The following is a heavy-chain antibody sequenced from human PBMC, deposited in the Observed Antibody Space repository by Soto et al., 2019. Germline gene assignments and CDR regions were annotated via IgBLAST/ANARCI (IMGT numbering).Heavy chain of an antibody. D-gene: IGHD2-15*01. J-gene: IGHJ6*02. Sequence: SQTLSLTCVISGDSVSSNSAAWNWIRQSPSRGLEWLGRTYYRSKWYNDYAVSVKSRITINPDTSKNQFSLQLNSVTPEDTAVYYCARGGEDNCSGGSCYFGYYYYYGMDVWGQGTTVTVSS. CDR1: GDSVSSNSAA. CDR2: TYYRSKWYN. CDR3: ARGGEDNCSGGSCYFGYYYYYGMDV. V-gene: IGHV6-1*01.